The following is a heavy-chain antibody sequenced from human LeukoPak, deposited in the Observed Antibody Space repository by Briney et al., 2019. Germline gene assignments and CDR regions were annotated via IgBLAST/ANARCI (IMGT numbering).Heavy chain of an antibody. D-gene: IGHD6-19*01. CDR1: GFTVSNNY. CDR2: ISGSAYST. CDR3: AKETVAAPPIDY. J-gene: IGHJ4*02. Sequence: GGSLRLSCAASGFTVSNNYMSWFRQAPGKGLEWVSAISGSAYSTYYADSVKGRFTISRDNSKNTLYLQMNSLRAEDTAVYYCAKETVAAPPIDYWGQGTLVTVSS. V-gene: IGHV3-23*01.